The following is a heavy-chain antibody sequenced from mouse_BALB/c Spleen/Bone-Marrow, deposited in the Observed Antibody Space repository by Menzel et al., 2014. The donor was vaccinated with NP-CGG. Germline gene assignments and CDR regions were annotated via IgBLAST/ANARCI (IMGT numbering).Heavy chain of an antibody. CDR1: GYTFTSYY. J-gene: IGHJ4*01. CDR3: TRREYYRYDRAMDY. V-gene: IGHV1S81*02. D-gene: IGHD2-14*01. CDR2: INPSNGGT. Sequence: VKLQESGAELVKPGASVKLSCKASGYTFTSYYMYWVKQRPGQGLEWIGEINPSNGGTNFNEKFKSKATLTVDKSSSTAYMQLSSLTSEDSAVCYCTRREYYRYDRAMDYWGQGTSVTVSS.